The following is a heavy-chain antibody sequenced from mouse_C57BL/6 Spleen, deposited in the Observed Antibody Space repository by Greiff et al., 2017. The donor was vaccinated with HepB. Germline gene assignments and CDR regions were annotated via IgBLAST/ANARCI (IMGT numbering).Heavy chain of an antibody. CDR1: GYSITSGYY. J-gene: IGHJ4*01. CDR3: ARDRDPYYAMDY. CDR2: ISYDGSN. Sequence: EVKLQESGPGLVKPSQSLSLTCSVTGYSITSGYYWNWIRQFPGNKLEWMGYISYDGSNNYNPSLKNRISITRDTSKNQLFLKLNSVTTEDTATYYCARDRDPYYAMDYWGQGTSVTVSS. V-gene: IGHV3-6*01.